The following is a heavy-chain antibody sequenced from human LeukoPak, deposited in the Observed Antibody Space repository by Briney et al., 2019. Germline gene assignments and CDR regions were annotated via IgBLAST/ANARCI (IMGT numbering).Heavy chain of an antibody. D-gene: IGHD5-24*01. V-gene: IGHV3-23*01. CDR2: IKNTGSTT. J-gene: IGHJ3*01. CDR3: TKDRREGYPRDSYDV. Sequence: PGGSLRLSRAASGFTFSSYGMSWVRQAPGKGLEWVSSIKNTGSTTYYGDAVKGRFTISRDNSDNILYLQMNSLRAEDSALYYCTKDRREGYPRDSYDVWGQGTAVTVSS. CDR1: GFTFSSYG.